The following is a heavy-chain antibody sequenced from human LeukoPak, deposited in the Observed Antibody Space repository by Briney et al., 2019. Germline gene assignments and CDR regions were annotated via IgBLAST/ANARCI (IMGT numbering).Heavy chain of an antibody. CDR1: GFTFSNYA. J-gene: IGHJ4*02. D-gene: IGHD3-10*01. V-gene: IGHV3-7*04. Sequence: GGSLRLSCAASGFTFSNYAMSWVRQAPGKGLEWVAVIKPDGSEAAYVDSVKGRFTISRDNAKSSLFLQMISLRVEDTAVYYCARDRGYKSFDFWGQGALVTVSS. CDR2: IKPDGSEA. CDR3: ARDRGYKSFDF.